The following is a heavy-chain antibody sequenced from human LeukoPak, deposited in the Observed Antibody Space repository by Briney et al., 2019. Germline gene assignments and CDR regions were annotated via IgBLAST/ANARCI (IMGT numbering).Heavy chain of an antibody. V-gene: IGHV4-59*08. CDR1: GGSISSYY. Sequence: PSETLSLTCTVSGGSISSYYWSWIRRPPGKGLEWIGYIYYSGSTNHNPSLKSRVTISVDTSKNQFSLKLSSVTATDTAVYYCARHERFCSGGSCYGPDAFDIWGQGTMVTVSS. J-gene: IGHJ3*02. D-gene: IGHD2-15*01. CDR2: IYYSGST. CDR3: ARHERFCSGGSCYGPDAFDI.